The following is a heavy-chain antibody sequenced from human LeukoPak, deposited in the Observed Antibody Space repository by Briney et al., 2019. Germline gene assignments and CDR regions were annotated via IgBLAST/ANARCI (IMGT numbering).Heavy chain of an antibody. CDR1: GFTFSSYA. CDR2: ISGSGGST. Sequence: GGSLRLSCAASGFTFSSYAMSWVRQAPGKGLEWVSAISGSGGSTYYADSVKGRFTISRDNSKNTLYLQMNSLRAEDTAVYYCAKETKFQSPNYYYYYGMDVWGQGTTVTVSS. V-gene: IGHV3-23*01. J-gene: IGHJ6*02. CDR3: AKETKFQSPNYYYYYGMDV.